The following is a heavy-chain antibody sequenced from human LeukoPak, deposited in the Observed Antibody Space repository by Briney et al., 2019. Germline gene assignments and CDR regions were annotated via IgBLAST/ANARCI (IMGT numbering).Heavy chain of an antibody. Sequence: PGRSLRLSCEVSGFTFSNIGMHWVRQAPGKGLEWVAVMSYDGSNKYYADSVKGRFTISRDNSKNTLHLQMSSLRAEDTAVYYCVKSSGSFSLYYSYYGMDVWGQGTTVTVSS. D-gene: IGHD3-10*01. V-gene: IGHV3-30*18. J-gene: IGHJ6*02. CDR2: MSYDGSNK. CDR1: GFTFSNIG. CDR3: VKSSGSFSLYYSYYGMDV.